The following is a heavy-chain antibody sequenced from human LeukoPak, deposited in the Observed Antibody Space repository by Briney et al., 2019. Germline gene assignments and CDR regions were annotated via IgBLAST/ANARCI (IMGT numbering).Heavy chain of an antibody. CDR3: ASQRHLLVAAAGRTKNYYYGMDV. V-gene: IGHV4-34*01. Sequence: PSETLSLTCAVYGGSFSGYYWSWIRQPPGKGLEWIGEINHSGSTNYNPSLKSRVTISVDTSKNQFSLKLSSVTAADTAVYYCASQRHLLVAAAGRTKNYYYGMDVWGQGTTVTVSS. J-gene: IGHJ6*02. CDR1: GGSFSGYY. CDR2: INHSGST. D-gene: IGHD6-13*01.